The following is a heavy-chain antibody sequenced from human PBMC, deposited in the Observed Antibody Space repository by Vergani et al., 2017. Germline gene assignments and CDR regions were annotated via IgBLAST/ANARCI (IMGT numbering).Heavy chain of an antibody. CDR2: IIPIFGTA. CDR3: ARSRYDSSGFSTIFRY. D-gene: IGHD3-22*01. CDR1: GGTFSSYA. J-gene: IGHJ4*02. Sequence: QVQLVQSGAEVKKPGSSVKVSFKASGGTFSSYAISWVRQAPGQGLEWMGRIIPIFGTANYAQKFQGRVTITADESTSTAYMELSSLRVEDTAVYYCARSRYDSSGFSTIFRYWGQGTRVTVS. V-gene: IGHV1-69*13.